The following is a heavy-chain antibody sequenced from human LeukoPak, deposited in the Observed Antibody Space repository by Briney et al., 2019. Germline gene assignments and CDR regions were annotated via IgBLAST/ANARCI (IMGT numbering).Heavy chain of an antibody. J-gene: IGHJ4*02. V-gene: IGHV4-34*01. CDR3: ARAPVRVAAVGKYFDY. CDR2: IDHSGST. CDR1: GFTFTTYA. D-gene: IGHD6-13*01. Sequence: PGGSLRLSCAASGFTFTTYAMTWVRQAPGKGLEWIGEIDHSGSTNYNPSLKSRLTISVDTSKKQFSLKLSSVTAADTAVYYCARAPVRVAAVGKYFDYWGQGTLVTVSS.